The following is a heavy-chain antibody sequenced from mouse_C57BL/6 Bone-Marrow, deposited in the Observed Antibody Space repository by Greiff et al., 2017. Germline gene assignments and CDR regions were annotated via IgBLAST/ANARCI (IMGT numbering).Heavy chain of an antibody. D-gene: IGHD1-2*01. Sequence: EVQLQQSGAELVRPGASVKLSCTASGFNIKDDYMHWVKQRPEQGLEWIGWIDPENGDTEYASKFQGKATIPADTSSNTAYLQLSSLTSEDTAVYYCILCYCGTPLNWWYFDVWGTGTTVTVSS. J-gene: IGHJ1*03. CDR3: ILCYCGTPLNWWYFDV. V-gene: IGHV14-4*01. CDR2: IDPENGDT. CDR1: GFNIKDDY.